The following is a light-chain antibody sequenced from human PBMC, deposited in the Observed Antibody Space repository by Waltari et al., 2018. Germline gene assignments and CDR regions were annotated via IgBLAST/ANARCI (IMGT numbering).Light chain of an antibody. Sequence: QSVLTQPPSTSGPPAQRVTISCSARTSHPGTNTVPWYQLLPGTAPKTVIFANYHRPSGVPDRFSASKSGTSASLVISGLQSEDEADYFCATWDDSLSGRVFGGGTKVTVL. CDR3: ATWDDSLSGRV. CDR2: ANY. J-gene: IGLJ3*02. CDR1: TSHPGTNT. V-gene: IGLV1-44*01.